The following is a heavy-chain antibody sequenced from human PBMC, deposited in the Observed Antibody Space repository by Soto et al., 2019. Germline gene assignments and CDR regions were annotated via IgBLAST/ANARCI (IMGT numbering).Heavy chain of an antibody. J-gene: IGHJ4*02. V-gene: IGHV4-39*01. Sequence: QLQLQESGPGLVKPPESLSLTCTVSGGSISSRSHYWGWIRQSQGMHLEGIRSSYYRGSTNYNPSLTTRVTKSPGTYNNQVALKVDSGTAADTAVYYCATVYGFGGVSPVFEYWGQGMLVTVSS. D-gene: IGHD3-16*01. CDR2: SYYRGST. CDR3: ATVYGFGGVSPVFEY. CDR1: GGSISSRSHY.